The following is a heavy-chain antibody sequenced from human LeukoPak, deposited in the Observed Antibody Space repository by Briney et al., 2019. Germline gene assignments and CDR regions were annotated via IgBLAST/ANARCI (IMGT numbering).Heavy chain of an antibody. V-gene: IGHV3-9*01. D-gene: IGHD3-22*01. CDR1: GLSFSTYW. CDR2: ISWNSGSM. Sequence: GGSLRLSCAVSGLSFSTYWMHWVRQAPGKGLEWVSGISWNSGSMGYADSVKGRFIISRDNAKNSLYLQMNSLRAEDTALYYCAKDMGSSGYNDAFDIWGQGTMVTVSS. CDR3: AKDMGSSGYNDAFDI. J-gene: IGHJ3*02.